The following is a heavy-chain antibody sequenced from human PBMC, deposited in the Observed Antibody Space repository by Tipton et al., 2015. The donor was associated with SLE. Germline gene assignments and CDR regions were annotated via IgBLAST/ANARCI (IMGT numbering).Heavy chain of an antibody. V-gene: IGHV4-39*07. CDR1: GDSISSGSFY. Sequence: GLVKPSETLSLTCTVSGDSISSGSFYWGWIRQPPGKGPEWIGNIYYSGTTYYNPSLKSRVSISVDTSKNQFSLKMRSVTAADTAVYYCARDPVDRGAFDIWGQGTTVTVSS. J-gene: IGHJ3*02. CDR3: ARDPVDRGAFDI. CDR2: IYYSGTT. D-gene: IGHD5-12*01.